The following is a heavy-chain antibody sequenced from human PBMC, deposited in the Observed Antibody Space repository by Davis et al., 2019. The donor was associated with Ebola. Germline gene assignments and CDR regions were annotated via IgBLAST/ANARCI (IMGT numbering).Heavy chain of an antibody. CDR2: IVVGSGNT. Sequence: SVKVSCKASGFTFTSSAVQWVRQARGQRLEWIGWIVVGSGNTNYAQKFQERVTITRDMSTSTAYMELRSLRSDDTAVYYCARGETTVTTYWFDPWGQGTLVTVSS. D-gene: IGHD4-17*01. CDR1: GFTFTSSA. V-gene: IGHV1-58*01. J-gene: IGHJ5*02. CDR3: ARGETTVTTYWFDP.